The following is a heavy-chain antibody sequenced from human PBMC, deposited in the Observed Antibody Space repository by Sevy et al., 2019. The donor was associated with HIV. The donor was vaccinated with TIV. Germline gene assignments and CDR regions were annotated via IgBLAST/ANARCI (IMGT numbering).Heavy chain of an antibody. CDR1: GFTFSSYW. V-gene: IGHV3-7*01. J-gene: IGHJ3*02. D-gene: IGHD3-9*01. CDR3: AREMETYYDILTVNRGAFDI. Sequence: GGSLRLSCAASGFTFSSYWMSWVRQAPGKGLEWVANIKQDGSEKYYVDSVKGRFTISRDNAKNSLYLQMNSLRAEDTAGYYCAREMETYYDILTVNRGAFDIWGQGTMVTVSS. CDR2: IKQDGSEK.